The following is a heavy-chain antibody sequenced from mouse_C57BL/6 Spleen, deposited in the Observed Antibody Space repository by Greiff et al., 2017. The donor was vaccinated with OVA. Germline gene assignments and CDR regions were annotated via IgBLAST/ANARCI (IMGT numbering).Heavy chain of an antibody. D-gene: IGHD1-1*01. CDR3: AREDITTVVGDCDY. CDR2: IYPGSGST. V-gene: IGHV1-55*01. CDR1: GYTFTSYW. J-gene: IGHJ2*01. Sequence: QVQLQQPGAELVKPGASVKMSCKASGYTFTSYWITWVKQRPGQGLEWIGDIYPGSGSTNYNAKFKSKATLTVDTSSITAYMQLSSLTSEDSAVYYCAREDITTVVGDCDYWGKGTTLTVSS.